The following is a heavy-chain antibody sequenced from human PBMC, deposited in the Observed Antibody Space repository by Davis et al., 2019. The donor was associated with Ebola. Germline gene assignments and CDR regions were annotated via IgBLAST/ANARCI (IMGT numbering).Heavy chain of an antibody. CDR3: ARVRYYGSGSPIDY. V-gene: IGHV4-34*01. CDR2: ISHTGDT. D-gene: IGHD3-10*01. J-gene: IGHJ4*02. CDR1: GGSFSGYY. Sequence: SETLSLTCAVYGGSFSGYYWSWIRQPPGKGLEWIGEISHTGDTNYNPSLKSRVIISVDTSKNQFSLKLSSVTAADTAVYYCARVRYYGSGSPIDYWGQGTLVTVSS.